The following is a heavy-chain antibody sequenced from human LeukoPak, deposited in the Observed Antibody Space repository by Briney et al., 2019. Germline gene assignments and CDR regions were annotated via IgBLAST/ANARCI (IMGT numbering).Heavy chain of an antibody. CDR3: ARDVYSLHSSGYYELFDY. D-gene: IGHD3-22*01. CDR1: GGSISSYY. V-gene: IGHV4-4*07. J-gene: IGHJ4*02. Sequence: SETLSLTCTVSGGSISSYYWSWIRQPAGKGLEWIGRIYTSGSTNYNPSLKSRVTMSVDTSKNQFSLKLSSVTAADTAVYYCARDVYSLHSSGYYELFDYWGQGTLVTVSS. CDR2: IYTSGST.